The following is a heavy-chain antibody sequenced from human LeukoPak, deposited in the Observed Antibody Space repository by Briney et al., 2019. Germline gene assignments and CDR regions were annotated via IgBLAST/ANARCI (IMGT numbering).Heavy chain of an antibody. V-gene: IGHV3-21*01. CDR2: ISSSSSYI. Sequence: GGSLRLSCAASGFTFSSYSMNWVRQAPGKGLEWVSSISSSSSYIYYADSVKGRFTISRDNAKNSLYLQMNSLRAEDTAVYYCARDPGQCELRFDYWGQGTLVTVSS. J-gene: IGHJ4*02. CDR1: GFTFSSYS. D-gene: IGHD1-26*01. CDR3: ARDPGQCELRFDY.